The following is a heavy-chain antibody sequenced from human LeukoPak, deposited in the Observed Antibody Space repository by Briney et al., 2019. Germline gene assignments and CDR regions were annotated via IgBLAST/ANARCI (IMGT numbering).Heavy chain of an antibody. CDR2: ISGSGGST. CDR3: AGIAAAVFDY. D-gene: IGHD6-13*01. V-gene: IGHV3-23*01. CDR1: RFTFTSYA. J-gene: IGHJ4*02. Sequence: GGSLRLSCAASRFTFTSYAMSWVRQAPGKGLEWVSAISGSGGSTYYADSVKGRFTISRDNSKNTLYLQMNSLRAEDTAVYYCAGIAAAVFDYWGQGTLVTVSS.